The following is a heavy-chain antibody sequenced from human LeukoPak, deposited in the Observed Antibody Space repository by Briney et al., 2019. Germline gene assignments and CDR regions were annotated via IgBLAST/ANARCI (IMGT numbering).Heavy chain of an antibody. J-gene: IGHJ4*02. CDR2: IIPVFGTA. V-gene: IGHV1-69*06. CDR1: GGTFSSYA. CDR3: ARANLKPYYYDSSGYFDY. Sequence: SVKVSCKASGGTFSSYAISWVRQAPGQGLEWMGGIIPVFGTANYAQKFQGRVTITADKSTSTAYMELSSLRSEDTAVYYCARANLKPYYYDSSGYFDYWGQGTLVTVSS. D-gene: IGHD3-22*01.